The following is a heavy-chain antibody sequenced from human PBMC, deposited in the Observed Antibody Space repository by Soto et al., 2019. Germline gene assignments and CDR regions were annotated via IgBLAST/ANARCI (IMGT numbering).Heavy chain of an antibody. CDR2: IKSKTDGGTT. D-gene: IGHD3-10*01. J-gene: IGHJ6*02. V-gene: IGHV3-15*07. CDR1: GFTFSNAW. Sequence: GGSLRLSCAASGFTFSNAWMNWVRQAPGKGLEWVGRIKSKTDGGTTDYAAPVKGRFTISRDDSKNTLYLQMNSLKTEDTAVYYCQGWFGELFFSRYGMDVWGQGTTVTVSS. CDR3: QGWFGELFFSRYGMDV.